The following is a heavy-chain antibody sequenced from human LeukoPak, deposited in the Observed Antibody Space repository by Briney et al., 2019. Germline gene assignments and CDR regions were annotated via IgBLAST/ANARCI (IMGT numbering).Heavy chain of an antibody. V-gene: IGHV1-24*01. Sequence: ASVKVSCKVSGYTLTELSMHWVRQAPGKGLEWMGGFDPEDGETIYAQKFQGRVTMTRNTSISTAYMELSSLRSEDTAVYYCARDDYGFSWGQGTLVTVSS. J-gene: IGHJ4*02. CDR1: GYTLTELS. CDR3: ARDDYGFS. D-gene: IGHD4/OR15-4a*01. CDR2: FDPEDGET.